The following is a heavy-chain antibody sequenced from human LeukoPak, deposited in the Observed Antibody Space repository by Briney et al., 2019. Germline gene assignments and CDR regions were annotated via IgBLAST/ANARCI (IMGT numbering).Heavy chain of an antibody. CDR1: GGSFSGYY. V-gene: IGHV4-34*01. CDR2: INHSGST. D-gene: IGHD2-15*01. J-gene: IGHJ4*02. Sequence: SETLSLTCAVYGGSFSGYYWSWIRQPPGKGLEWIGEINHSGSTNYNPSLKGRVTISVDTSKNQFSLKVRSVTAADTAVFYCARRAFPRCYSLWGQGTLVTVSS. CDR3: ARRAFPRCYSL.